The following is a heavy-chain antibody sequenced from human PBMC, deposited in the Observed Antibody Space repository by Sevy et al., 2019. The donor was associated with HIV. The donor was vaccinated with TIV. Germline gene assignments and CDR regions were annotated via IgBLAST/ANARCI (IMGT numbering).Heavy chain of an antibody. J-gene: IGHJ3*02. CDR2: ISAYNGNT. Sequence: ASVKVSCKASGYTFTSYGFSWVRQAPGQGLEWMGWISAYNGNTDYAQNLQGRVTMTTDTSTSTTYMELRSLRSDDTAMYYCAKQAVVTMGPGAFDIWGQGTMVTVSS. D-gene: IGHD3-22*01. CDR1: GYTFTSYG. CDR3: AKQAVVTMGPGAFDI. V-gene: IGHV1-18*01.